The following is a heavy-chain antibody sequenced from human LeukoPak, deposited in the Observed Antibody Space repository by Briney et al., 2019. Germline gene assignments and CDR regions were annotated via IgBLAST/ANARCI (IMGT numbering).Heavy chain of an antibody. CDR2: INHNEST. J-gene: IGHJ4*02. V-gene: IGHV4-34*01. Sequence: PSETLSLTCAVYGGSFSGYYWSWIRQSPGKGLEWIGEINHNESTNYNPSLKSRVTISADTSKNQFSLKLSSVAAADTAVYYCARGRLVSSQPFDYWGQGTLVTVSS. CDR3: ARGRLVSSQPFDY. CDR1: GGSFSGYY. D-gene: IGHD6-6*01.